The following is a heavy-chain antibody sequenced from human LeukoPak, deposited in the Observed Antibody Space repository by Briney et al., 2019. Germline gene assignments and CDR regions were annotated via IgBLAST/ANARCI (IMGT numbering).Heavy chain of an antibody. CDR2: IKSKTDGGTT. J-gene: IGHJ5*02. CDR3: TTDLDYGDQYQNWFDP. V-gene: IGHV3-15*01. CDR1: GFTFSNAW. Sequence: GGSLRLSCAASGFTFSNAWMSWVRQAPGKGLEWVGRIKSKTDGGTTDYAAPVKGRFTISRDDSKNTLYLQMNSLKTEDTAVYYCTTDLDYGDQYQNWFDPWGQGTLVTVSS. D-gene: IGHD4-17*01.